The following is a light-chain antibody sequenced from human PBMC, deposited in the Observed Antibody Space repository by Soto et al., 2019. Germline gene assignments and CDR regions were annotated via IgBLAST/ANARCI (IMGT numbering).Light chain of an antibody. Sequence: EIVMTQSPATLSVSPGERATLSCRASQSVGRDLAWYQQKPGQAPRLLIYGASTRATGIPARFSGSGSGTEFPLTISSLQSEDFGVYSCPHYNDWPRTFGQGTKVEIK. V-gene: IGKV3-15*01. CDR2: GAS. CDR3: PHYNDWPRT. J-gene: IGKJ1*01. CDR1: QSVGRD.